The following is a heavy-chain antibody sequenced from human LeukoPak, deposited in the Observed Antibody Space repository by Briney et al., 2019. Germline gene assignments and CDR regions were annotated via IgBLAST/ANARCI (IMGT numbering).Heavy chain of an antibody. D-gene: IGHD4-11*01. CDR1: GGSISSSSYY. V-gene: IGHV4-39*07. CDR2: IYYSGST. J-gene: IGHJ3*02. CDR3: ARDRLRVAAYSNSDAFDI. Sequence: SETLSLTCTVSGGSISSSSYYWGWIRQPPGKGLEWIGSIYYSGSTYYNPSLKSRVTISVDTSKNQFSLKLSSVTAADTAVYYCARDRLRVAAYSNSDAFDIWGQGTMVTVSS.